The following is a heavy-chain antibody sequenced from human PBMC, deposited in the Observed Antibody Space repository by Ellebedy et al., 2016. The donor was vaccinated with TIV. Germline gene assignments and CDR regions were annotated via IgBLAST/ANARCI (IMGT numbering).Heavy chain of an antibody. V-gene: IGHV1-18*04. CDR1: GYIFTDYY. CDR3: AREVYGDSLNWFDP. J-gene: IGHJ5*02. Sequence: ASVKVSCKTSGYIFTDYYMFWVRQAPGQGLEWMGWVSPYNGYAGYAQRFRDRVTMTADTSTSTAYMELNSLRFDDTAVYYCAREVYGDSLNWFDPWGQGTLVTVTS. D-gene: IGHD4-17*01. CDR2: VSPYNGYA.